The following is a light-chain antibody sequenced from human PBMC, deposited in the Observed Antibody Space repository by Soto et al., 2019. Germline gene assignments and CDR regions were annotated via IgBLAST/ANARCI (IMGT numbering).Light chain of an antibody. Sequence: QSALTQPRSVSGSPGQSVTISCTGTSSDVGRFEYVSWYQQHPGEAPKVVVYDITKRPSGVPDRFSGSKSGNTASLTIPGLQAEDEADYYCCSYAGIYSYVFGTGTKVTVL. V-gene: IGLV2-11*01. CDR1: SSDVGRFEY. CDR3: CSYAGIYSYV. J-gene: IGLJ1*01. CDR2: DIT.